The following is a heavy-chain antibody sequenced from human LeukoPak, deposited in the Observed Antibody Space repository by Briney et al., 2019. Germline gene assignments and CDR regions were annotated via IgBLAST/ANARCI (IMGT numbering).Heavy chain of an antibody. J-gene: IGHJ4*01. CDR1: GFIVSNTY. V-gene: IGHV3-53*01. Sequence: PGGSLRLSCAASGFIVSNTYMTWVRQAPGKGLEWVSVIHNDGSTYYADSVKGRFTVSRDNSKNMLFLRMNSLRVEDTAVYFCASLARDYWGQGTLLSVSS. D-gene: IGHD3-3*02. CDR2: IHNDGST. CDR3: ASLARDY.